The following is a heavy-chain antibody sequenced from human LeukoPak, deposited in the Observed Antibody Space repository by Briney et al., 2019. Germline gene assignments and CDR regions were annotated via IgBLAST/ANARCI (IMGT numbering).Heavy chain of an antibody. D-gene: IGHD3-9*01. V-gene: IGHV3-33*08. CDR3: AREGFYDILTGDQGDWFDP. J-gene: IGHJ5*02. CDR1: GFSFSNYW. Sequence: GGSLRLSCEGSGFSFSNYWRRWVRQAPGKGLERVAGHFASNKYYAESVRGRFTMSRDNAKSTLYLQMDSLRVEDTAMYYCAREGFYDILTGDQGDWFDPWGQGTLVTVSS. CDR2: HFASNK.